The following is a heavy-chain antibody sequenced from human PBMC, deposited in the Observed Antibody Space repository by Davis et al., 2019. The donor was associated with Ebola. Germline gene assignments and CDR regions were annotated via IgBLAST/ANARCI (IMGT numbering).Heavy chain of an antibody. V-gene: IGHV3-73*01. Sequence: GGSLRLSCAASGFTFSGSAMHWVRQASGKGLEWVGRIRSKANSYATAYAASGKGRFTISRDDSKNTAYLQMNSLKTEDTAVYYCTSDYGSGSYGRGDIWGQGTMVTVSS. J-gene: IGHJ3*02. CDR3: TSDYGSGSYGRGDI. CDR1: GFTFSGSA. D-gene: IGHD3-10*01. CDR2: IRSKANSYAT.